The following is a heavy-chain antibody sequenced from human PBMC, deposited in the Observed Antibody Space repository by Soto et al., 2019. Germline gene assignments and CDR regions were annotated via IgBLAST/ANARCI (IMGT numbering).Heavy chain of an antibody. CDR3: AKMNDYYDSSGYYGSDY. J-gene: IGHJ4*02. D-gene: IGHD3-22*01. V-gene: IGHV3-23*01. CDR2: ITDSGST. CDR1: GFTFSNYD. Sequence: GGSLRLSCAASGFTFSNYDMSWVRQAPGKGLEWVSAITDSGSTYYADSVKGRFTISRDNSKNTLYLQMNSLRAEDTAVYYCAKMNDYYDSSGYYGSDYWGQGTLVTVSS.